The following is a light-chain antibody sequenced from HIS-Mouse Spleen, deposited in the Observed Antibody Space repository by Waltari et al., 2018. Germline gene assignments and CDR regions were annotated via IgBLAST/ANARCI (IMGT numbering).Light chain of an antibody. V-gene: IGLV3-10*01. CDR2: EDS. CDR3: YSTDSSGNHRV. CDR1: ALPKNY. Sequence: SYELTQPPSVSVSPGHTARITCSGGALPKNYAYWYQQKSGQAPVLVIYEDSKRPSGIPERFSGSSSGTMATLTISGAQVEDEADYYCYSTDSSGNHRVFGGGTKLTVL. J-gene: IGLJ2*01.